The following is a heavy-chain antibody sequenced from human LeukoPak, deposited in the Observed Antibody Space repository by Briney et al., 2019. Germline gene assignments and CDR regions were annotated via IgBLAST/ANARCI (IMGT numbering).Heavy chain of an antibody. CDR1: GYTLTELS. J-gene: IGHJ4*02. V-gene: IGHV1-24*01. CDR2: FDPEDGET. D-gene: IGHD3-10*01. CDR3: ARDYYYGSGNDY. Sequence: ASVKVSCKVSGYTLTELSMHWVRQAPGKGLEWMGGFDPEDGETIYAQKFQGRVTMTEDTSTDTAYMELSSLRSEDTAVYYCARDYYYGSGNDYWGQGTLVTVSS.